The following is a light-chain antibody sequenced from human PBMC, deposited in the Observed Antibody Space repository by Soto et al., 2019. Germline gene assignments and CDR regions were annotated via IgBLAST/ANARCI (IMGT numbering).Light chain of an antibody. CDR1: GSNIGDNA. CDR2: YDN. CDR3: AAWDDSLTGII. V-gene: IGLV1-36*01. Sequence: QSVLTQPPSVSGAPRQRITISCSGSGSNIGDNAVNWFQQLPGKAPKLLIYYDNLLPSGVSDRFSGSKSGSSASLAISGLQSEDEAVYYCAAWDDSLTGIIFGGGTKLTVL. J-gene: IGLJ2*01.